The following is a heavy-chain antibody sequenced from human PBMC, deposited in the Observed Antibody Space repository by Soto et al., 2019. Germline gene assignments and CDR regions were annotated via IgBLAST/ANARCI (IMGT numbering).Heavy chain of an antibody. CDR2: IIPIFGTA. CDR1: GGTFSSYA. J-gene: IGHJ6*02. Sequence: QVQLVQSGAEMKKPGSSVKVSCKASGGTFSSYAISWVRQAPGQGLEWMGGIIPIFGTANYAQKFQGRVTITADESTSTAYMELSSLRSEDTAVYYCAREKYNWNYGNYYYYGMDVWGQGTTVTVSS. V-gene: IGHV1-69*01. D-gene: IGHD1-7*01. CDR3: AREKYNWNYGNYYYYGMDV.